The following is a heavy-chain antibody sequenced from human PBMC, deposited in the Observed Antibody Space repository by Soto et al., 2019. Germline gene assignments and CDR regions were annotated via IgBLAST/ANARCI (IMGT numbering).Heavy chain of an antibody. CDR1: GYRFTTYG. J-gene: IGHJ6*02. CDR2: ISTYNGNT. V-gene: IGHV1-18*04. CDR3: ARGLRTNGPDV. Sequence: QVQLLQSGAEVKKPGASVKVSCKASGYRFTTYGITWVRLAPGQGLEWLGGISTYNGNTDYAQNLQDRVTMTTETSTSTAYMEVTSLTSDDTAVYYCARGLRTNGPDVWGQGTTVTVSS. D-gene: IGHD4-17*01.